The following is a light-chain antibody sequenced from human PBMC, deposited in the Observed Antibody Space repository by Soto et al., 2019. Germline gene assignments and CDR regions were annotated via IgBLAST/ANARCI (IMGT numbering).Light chain of an antibody. V-gene: IGKV3-20*01. CDR3: QHYASSPPGFT. CDR2: GAS. J-gene: IGKJ3*01. Sequence: EIVLTQSPGTLSLFPGERATLSCRASQRVSSTYFAWYRQKPGQPPRLLTYGASKRATGVPDRVSGSGSGTDFTLTINRLEPEDFAVYYCQHYASSPPGFTFGPGTTVDIK. CDR1: QRVSSTY.